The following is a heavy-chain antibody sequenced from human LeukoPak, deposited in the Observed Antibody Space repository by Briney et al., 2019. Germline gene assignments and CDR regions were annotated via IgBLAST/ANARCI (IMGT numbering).Heavy chain of an antibody. J-gene: IGHJ4*02. CDR3: AGDRMALGDY. D-gene: IGHD7-27*01. Sequence: PGGSLRLSCAASGFTFSSHWMHWVRQAPGKGLVWVSRTNSDGSITSYADSVKGRFTISRDNAKNTLYLQMNSLRAEDTAVYYCAGDRMALGDYWGQGTLVTVSS. CDR1: GFTFSSHW. V-gene: IGHV3-74*01. CDR2: TNSDGSIT.